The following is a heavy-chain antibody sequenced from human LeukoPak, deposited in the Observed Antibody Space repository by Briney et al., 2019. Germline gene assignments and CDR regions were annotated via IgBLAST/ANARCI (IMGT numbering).Heavy chain of an antibody. D-gene: IGHD6-13*01. J-gene: IGHJ4*02. CDR2: IYYSGST. CDR3: ARGIPGGSSSWYSDY. V-gene: IGHV4-39*01. CDR1: GGSISSSSYY. Sequence: ASETLSLTCTVSGGSISSSSYYWGWIRQPPGKGLEWIGSIYYSGSTYYNPSLKSRVTISVDTSKNQFSLKLSSVTAADTAVYYCARGIPGGSSSWYSDYWGQGTLVTVSS.